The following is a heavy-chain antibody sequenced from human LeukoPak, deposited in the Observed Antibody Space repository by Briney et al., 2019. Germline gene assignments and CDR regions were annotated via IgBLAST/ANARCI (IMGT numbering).Heavy chain of an antibody. CDR1: GYSISSGYY. CDR3: ARGYQMATIYY. CDR2: IYHSGST. V-gene: IGHV4-38-2*02. J-gene: IGHJ4*02. D-gene: IGHD5-24*01. Sequence: ASETLSLTCTVSGYSISSGYYWGWIRQPPGKGLEWIGSIYHSGSTYYNPSLKSRVTISVDTSKNQFSLKLSSVTAADTAVYYCARGYQMATIYYWGQGTLVTVSS.